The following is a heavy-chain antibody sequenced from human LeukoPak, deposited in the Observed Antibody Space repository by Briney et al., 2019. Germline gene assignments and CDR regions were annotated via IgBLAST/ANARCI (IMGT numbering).Heavy chain of an antibody. Sequence: KSSETLSLTCAVYGGSFSGYYWSWIRQPPGKGLEWIGEINHSGSTNYNPSLKSRVTISVDTSKNQFSLKLSSVTAADTALYYCARAPYYDFWSSYPTKLRANWFDPWGQGTLVTVSS. CDR2: INHSGST. CDR1: GGSFSGYY. V-gene: IGHV4-34*01. J-gene: IGHJ5*02. CDR3: ARAPYYDFWSSYPTKLRANWFDP. D-gene: IGHD3-3*01.